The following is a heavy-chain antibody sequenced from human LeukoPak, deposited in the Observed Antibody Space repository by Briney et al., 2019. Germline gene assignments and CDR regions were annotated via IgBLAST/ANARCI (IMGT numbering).Heavy chain of an antibody. D-gene: IGHD4-17*01. J-gene: IGHJ4*02. CDR3: AKFNGGYPIFDY. Sequence: GGSLRLSWEASGFTFSSYAMSWVRQAPGKGLEWVSAISGSGGSTYYADSGKGRFTISRDNSKNTLYLQMNSLRAEDTAVYYCAKFNGGYPIFDYWGQGTLVTVSS. CDR1: GFTFSSYA. V-gene: IGHV3-23*01. CDR2: ISGSGGST.